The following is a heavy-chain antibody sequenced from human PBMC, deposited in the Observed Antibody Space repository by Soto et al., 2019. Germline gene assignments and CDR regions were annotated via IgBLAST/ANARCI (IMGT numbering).Heavy chain of an antibody. CDR1: GYTFTGYY. D-gene: IGHD6-13*01. CDR3: ASDLMTAAGNQYYYYYGMDV. V-gene: IGHV1-2*02. J-gene: IGHJ6*02. Sequence: GASVKVSCKASGYTFTGYYMHWVRQAPGQGLEWMGWINPNSGGTNYAQKFQGRVTMTRDTSISTAYMELSRLRSDDTAVYYCASDLMTAAGNQYYYYYGMDVWGQGTTVTV. CDR2: INPNSGGT.